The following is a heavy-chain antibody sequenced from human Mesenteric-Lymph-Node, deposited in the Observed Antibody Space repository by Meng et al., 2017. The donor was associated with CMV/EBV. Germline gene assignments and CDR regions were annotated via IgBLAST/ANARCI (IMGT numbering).Heavy chain of an antibody. Sequence: SETLSLTCTVSGGSISSGDYYWSWIRQPPGKGLEWIGYIYYSGSTYYNPSLKSRVTISVDTSKNQFSLNLSSVAAADTAVYYCARDLDFSGYYYHPWGQGTLVTVSS. CDR3: ARDLDFSGYYYHP. CDR2: IYYSGST. CDR1: GGSISSGDYY. V-gene: IGHV4-30-4*08. J-gene: IGHJ5*02. D-gene: IGHD3-22*01.